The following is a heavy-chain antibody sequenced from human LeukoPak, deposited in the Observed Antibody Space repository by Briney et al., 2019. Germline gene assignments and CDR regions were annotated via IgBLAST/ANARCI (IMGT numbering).Heavy chain of an antibody. Sequence: SQTLSPTCAISGDSVSSNSAAWNWIRQSPSRGLEWLGRTYYRSKWYNDYAVSVKSRITINPDTSKNQFSLQLNSVTPEDTAVYYCARDKRGYYYGSGLNWFDPWGQGTLVTVSS. CDR2: TYYRSKWYN. CDR3: ARDKRGYYYGSGLNWFDP. J-gene: IGHJ5*02. V-gene: IGHV6-1*01. D-gene: IGHD3-10*01. CDR1: GDSVSSNSAA.